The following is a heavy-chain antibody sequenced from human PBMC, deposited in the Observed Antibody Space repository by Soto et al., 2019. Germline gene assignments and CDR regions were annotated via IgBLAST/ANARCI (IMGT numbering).Heavy chain of an antibody. CDR2: ISAYNGNT. V-gene: IGHV1-18*01. CDR1: GYTFTSYG. CDR3: ARDGLRDQQLVYAWFDP. J-gene: IGHJ5*02. Sequence: ASVKVSCKASGYTFTSYGISWVRQAPGQGLEWMGWISAYNGNTNYAQKLQGRVTMTTDTSTSTAYMELRSLRSDDTAVYYCARDGLRDQQLVYAWFDPWGQGTLVTVSS. D-gene: IGHD6-13*01.